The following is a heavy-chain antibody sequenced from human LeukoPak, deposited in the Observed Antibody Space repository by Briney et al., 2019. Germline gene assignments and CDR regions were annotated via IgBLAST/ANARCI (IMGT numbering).Heavy chain of an antibody. J-gene: IGHJ4*02. Sequence: SETLSLTCTVSGGSISSSSYYWGWIRQPPGKGLDWIGSLYSGGNTYYNPSLESRLTMSVDTSKNQFSLKVRSVTAADTAVYYCARARTLSSLFDYWGQGTLVTVSS. D-gene: IGHD2/OR15-2a*01. V-gene: IGHV4-39*07. CDR2: LYSGGNT. CDR3: ARARTLSSLFDY. CDR1: GGSISSSSYY.